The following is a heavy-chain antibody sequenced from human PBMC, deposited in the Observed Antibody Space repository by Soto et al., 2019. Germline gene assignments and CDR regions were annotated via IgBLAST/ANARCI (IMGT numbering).Heavy chain of an antibody. CDR2: IIPIFGTA. CDR3: ARGRSKRGYSYGYWRFDY. D-gene: IGHD5-18*01. Sequence: SVKVSCKASGGTFSSYAISWVRQAPGQGLEWMGGIIPIFGTANYAQKFQGRVTITADESTSTAYMELSSLRSEDTAVYYCARGRSKRGYSYGYWRFDYWGQGTLVTVSS. V-gene: IGHV1-69*13. J-gene: IGHJ4*02. CDR1: GGTFSSYA.